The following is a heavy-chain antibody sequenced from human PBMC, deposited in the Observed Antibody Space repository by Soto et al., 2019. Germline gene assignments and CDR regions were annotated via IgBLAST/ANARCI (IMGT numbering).Heavy chain of an antibody. D-gene: IGHD5-18*01. Sequence: PSETLSLTCTVSGGSISSSSYYWGWIRQPPGKGLEWIGSISSSGSTNYNPSLKSRVTISVDTSKNQFSLKLSSVTAADTAAYYCARRYGSCFDYWGQGTLVTVSS. CDR1: GGSISSSSYY. CDR2: ISSSGST. V-gene: IGHV4-39*07. CDR3: ARRYGSCFDY. J-gene: IGHJ4*02.